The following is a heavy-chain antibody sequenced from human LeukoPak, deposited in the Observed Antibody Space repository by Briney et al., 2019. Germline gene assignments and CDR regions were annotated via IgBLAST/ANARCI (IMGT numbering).Heavy chain of an antibody. D-gene: IGHD3-10*01. CDR2: ISAYNGNT. CDR1: GYTFTSCG. V-gene: IGHV1-18*04. J-gene: IGHJ3*02. Sequence: ASVKVSCKASGYTFTSCGISWVRQAPGQGLEWMGWISAYNGNTNYAQKLQGRVTMTTDTSTSTAYKELRSLRSDDTAVYYCARVMVRSHDAFDIWGQGTMVTVSS. CDR3: ARVMVRSHDAFDI.